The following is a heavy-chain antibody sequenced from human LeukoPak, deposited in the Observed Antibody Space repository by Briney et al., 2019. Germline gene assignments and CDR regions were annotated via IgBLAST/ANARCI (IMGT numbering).Heavy chain of an antibody. J-gene: IGHJ4*02. CDR1: GFTFSSYS. Sequence: GGPLRLSCAASGFTFSSYSMNWVRQAPGKGLEWISSISSSSSYIYYADSVKGRFTISRDNAKNSLYLQMNSLRAEDTAVYYCARADGSGSYYFGPLDYWGQGTLVTVSS. CDR2: ISSSSSYI. CDR3: ARADGSGSYYFGPLDY. V-gene: IGHV3-21*01. D-gene: IGHD3-10*01.